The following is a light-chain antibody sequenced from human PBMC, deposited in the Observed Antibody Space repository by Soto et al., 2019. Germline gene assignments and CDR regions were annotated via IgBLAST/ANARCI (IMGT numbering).Light chain of an antibody. CDR3: CSYAGSITWV. V-gene: IGLV2-23*01. CDR1: SSDVGSYNL. Sequence: QSALTQPASVSGSPGQSITISCTGTSSDVGSYNLVTWYQQRPGKAPKLMIYEGSKRPSGVSNRFSGSKSGNTASLTISGLQAEDEADYYCCSYAGSITWVFGGGTKLTVL. CDR2: EGS. J-gene: IGLJ3*02.